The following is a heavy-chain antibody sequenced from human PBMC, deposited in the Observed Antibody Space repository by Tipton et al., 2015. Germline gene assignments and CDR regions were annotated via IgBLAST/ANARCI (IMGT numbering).Heavy chain of an antibody. CDR3: ACQDYDSLTRDYQTADY. Sequence: TLSLTCAVSAYSISSDYYWGWIRQPPGKGLEWIGSISHSGNTYYNPSLKSRFTMSRDTSKNQFSLKLTSVTAADTAVYYCACQDYDSLTRDYQTADYWGQGALVTVSS. CDR2: ISHSGNT. V-gene: IGHV4-38-2*01. D-gene: IGHD3-9*01. J-gene: IGHJ4*02. CDR1: AYSISSDYY.